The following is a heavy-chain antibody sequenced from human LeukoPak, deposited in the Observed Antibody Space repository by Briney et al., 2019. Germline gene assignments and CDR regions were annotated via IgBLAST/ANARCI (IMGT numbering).Heavy chain of an antibody. CDR2: INPNSGGT. J-gene: IGHJ5*02. CDR1: GYIFTGYY. Sequence: WASVKVSCKASGYIFTGYYMHWVRQAPGQGLEWMGWINPNSGGTNYAQKFQGRVTMTRDTSISTAYMELSRLRSDDTAVYYCARDSREMIVVVAALWIWFDPWGQGTLVTVSS. V-gene: IGHV1-2*02. CDR3: ARDSREMIVVVAALWIWFDP. D-gene: IGHD2-15*01.